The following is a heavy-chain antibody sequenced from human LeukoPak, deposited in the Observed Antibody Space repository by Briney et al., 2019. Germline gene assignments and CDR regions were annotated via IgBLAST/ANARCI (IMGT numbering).Heavy chain of an antibody. CDR3: ARGLRNYGDYSFDP. D-gene: IGHD4-17*01. CDR1: GFTVSSYA. V-gene: IGHV4-34*01. CDR2: INHSGST. J-gene: IGHJ5*02. Sequence: GSLRLSCAASGFTVSSYAMSWVRQPPGKGLEWIGEINHSGSTNYNPSLKSRVTISVDTSKNQFSLKLTSVTAADTAVYYCARGLRNYGDYSFDPWGQGTLVTVSS.